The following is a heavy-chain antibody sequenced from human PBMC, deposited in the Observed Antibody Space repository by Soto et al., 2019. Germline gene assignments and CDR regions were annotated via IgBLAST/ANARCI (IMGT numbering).Heavy chain of an antibody. CDR3: ARMGSQRYYYYGMDV. CDR1: GSTFSSYS. Sequence: EVQLVESGGGLVKPGGSLRLSCAASGSTFSSYSMNWVRQAPGKGLEWVSSISSSSSYIYYADSVKGRFTISRDNAKNSLYLQMNSLRAEDTAVYYCARMGSQRYYYYGMDVWGQGTTVTVSS. D-gene: IGHD6-25*01. CDR2: ISSSSSYI. V-gene: IGHV3-21*01. J-gene: IGHJ6*02.